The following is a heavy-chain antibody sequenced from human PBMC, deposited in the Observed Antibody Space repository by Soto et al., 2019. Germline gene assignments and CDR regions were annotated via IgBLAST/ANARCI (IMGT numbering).Heavy chain of an antibody. CDR3: AREGVAPYYLYGMDV. V-gene: IGHV1-18*01. CDR1: GYTFTRSG. CDR2: IRSDNGDT. D-gene: IGHD5-12*01. Sequence: QVQLVQSGAEVKKPGASVKVSCKASGYTFTRSGISWVRQAPGQGPEWMGWIRSDNGDTKYAQTFQGRVTITTDTSPSAAYTELRRLRSDDTAVYYCAREGVAPYYLYGMDVWGQGTPVTVSS. J-gene: IGHJ6*02.